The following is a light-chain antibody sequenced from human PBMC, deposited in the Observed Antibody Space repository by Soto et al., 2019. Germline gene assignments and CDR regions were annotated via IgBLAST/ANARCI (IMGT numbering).Light chain of an antibody. CDR2: GNS. J-gene: IGLJ2*01. CDR1: SSNIGAGFE. Sequence: QSVLTQPPSVSGAPGHRVTISFSGGSSNIGAGFEVHWYQQFPGRAPKLLIFGNSNRPSGVSDRFSGSKSGTSASLAISGLQAEDEADYHCQSYDNRLSGVVFGGGTQLTVL. V-gene: IGLV1-40*01. CDR3: QSYDNRLSGVV.